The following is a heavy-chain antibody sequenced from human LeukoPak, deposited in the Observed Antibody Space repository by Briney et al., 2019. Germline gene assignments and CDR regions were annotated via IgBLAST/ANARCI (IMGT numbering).Heavy chain of an antibody. D-gene: IGHD2-21*02. J-gene: IGHJ4*02. CDR2: IRSKANSYAT. V-gene: IGHV3-73*01. CDR1: GFTFSGSA. Sequence: GGSLRLSCAASGFTFSGSAMHWVRQASGKGLEWVGRIRSKANSYATAYAASVKGRFTISRDDSKNTAYLQMNSLKTEDTAVYYCTIALAYCGGDCYYFDYWGQGTLVTVSS. CDR3: TIALAYCGGDCYYFDY.